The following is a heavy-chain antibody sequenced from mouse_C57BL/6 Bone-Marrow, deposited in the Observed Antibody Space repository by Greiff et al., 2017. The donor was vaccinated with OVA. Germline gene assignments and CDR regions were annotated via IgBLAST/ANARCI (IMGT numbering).Heavy chain of an antibody. J-gene: IGHJ4*01. D-gene: IGHD4-1*01. CDR3: ARSLGLYAMDY. V-gene: IGHV1-82*01. CDR1: GYAFSSSW. CDR2: IYPGDGDT. Sequence: VQRVESGPELVKPGASVKISCKASGYAFSSSWMNWVKQRPGKGLEWIGRIYPGDGDTNYNGKFKGKATLTADKSSSTAYMQLSSLTSEDSAVYFGARSLGLYAMDYWGQGTSVTVSS.